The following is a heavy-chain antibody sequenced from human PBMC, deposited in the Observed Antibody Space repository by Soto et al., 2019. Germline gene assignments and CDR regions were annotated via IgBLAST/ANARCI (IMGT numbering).Heavy chain of an antibody. CDR2: IFHSGTT. CDR3: ARGGNRYSSTSPGVGGFDY. D-gene: IGHD5-12*01. CDR1: GASISSSY. Sequence: QMQLQESGPGLVKPSETLSLTCTVSGASISSSYWSWIRQPPGKGLEWIGYIFHSGTTNYNPSLKSRVTISVDTSKNQFSLNLSSLTTADTAVYFCARGGNRYSSTSPGVGGFDYWGKGTLVTVSS. J-gene: IGHJ4*02. V-gene: IGHV4-59*01.